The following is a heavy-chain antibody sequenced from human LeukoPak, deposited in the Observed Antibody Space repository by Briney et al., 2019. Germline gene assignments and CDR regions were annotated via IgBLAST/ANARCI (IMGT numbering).Heavy chain of an antibody. J-gene: IGHJ5*02. CDR3: ARNRYYYGSGNYGVPNWFDP. CDR1: GGSISSYY. CDR2: IHYSGST. D-gene: IGHD3-10*01. V-gene: IGHV4-59*08. Sequence: SETLSLTCTVSGGSISSYYWSWIRQAPGKGMEWIGYIHYSGSTKYNPSLKSRVTISVDTSKNQFSLKLNSVTAADTAVYYCARNRYYYGSGNYGVPNWFDPWGQGTLVTVSS.